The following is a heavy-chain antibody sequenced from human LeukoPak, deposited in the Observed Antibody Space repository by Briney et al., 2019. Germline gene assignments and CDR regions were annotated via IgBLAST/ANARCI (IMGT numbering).Heavy chain of an antibody. J-gene: IGHJ6*03. V-gene: IGHV4-59*01. Sequence: SETLSLTCTVSGDSISTYYWSWIRQPPGKGLGWIGYIYYSGSTNYHPSLKSRVTISVDTSKNQFSLKLSSVTAADTAAYYCARGTAGGSGYYTHLGVYYYYYMDVWGKGTTVTVSS. D-gene: IGHD3-3*01. CDR2: IYYSGST. CDR3: ARGTAGGSGYYTHLGVYYYYYMDV. CDR1: GDSISTYY.